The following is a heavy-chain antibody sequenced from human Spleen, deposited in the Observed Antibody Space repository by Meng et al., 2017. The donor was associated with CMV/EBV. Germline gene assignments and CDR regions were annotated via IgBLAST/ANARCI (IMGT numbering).Heavy chain of an antibody. Sequence: SETLSLTCTVSGDSLSGSRYYWGWIRQSPGKGLEWIGSVYYSGSSYFNPSLQTKITMSVDTSKNQFSLKVNSVTAADTALYYCVRIGHVSTTFYYYYGMGVWGRGTTVTVSS. J-gene: IGHJ6*02. CDR3: VRIGHVSTTFYYYYGMGV. V-gene: IGHV4-39*07. CDR1: GDSLSGSRYY. D-gene: IGHD5/OR15-5a*01. CDR2: VYYSGSS.